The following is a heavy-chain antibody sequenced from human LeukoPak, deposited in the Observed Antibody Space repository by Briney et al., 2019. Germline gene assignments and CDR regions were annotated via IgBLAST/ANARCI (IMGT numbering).Heavy chain of an antibody. D-gene: IGHD6-6*01. CDR2: ISYDGSNK. Sequence: GGSLRLSCAASGFTFSNYAMHWVRQAPGKGLEWVAVISYDGSNKYYADSVKGRFTISRDNSKNTLYLQMNSLRAEDTAVYYCTRSSSGDYWGQGTLVTVSS. V-gene: IGHV3-30-3*01. CDR3: TRSSSGDY. J-gene: IGHJ4*02. CDR1: GFTFSNYA.